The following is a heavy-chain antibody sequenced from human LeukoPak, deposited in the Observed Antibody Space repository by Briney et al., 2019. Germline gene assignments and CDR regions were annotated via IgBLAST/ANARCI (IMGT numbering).Heavy chain of an antibody. Sequence: PGGSLRLSCAASGFTFSSYSMNWVRQAPGKGLEWVSFISSSSSYIYYADLVKGRFTISRDNAKNSLYLQMNSLRVEDTAVYYCARDSKYMTTVTEEFGDWGQGTLVAVSS. CDR3: ARDSKYMTTVTEEFGD. CDR1: GFTFSSYS. V-gene: IGHV3-21*01. CDR2: ISSSSSYI. D-gene: IGHD4-17*01. J-gene: IGHJ4*02.